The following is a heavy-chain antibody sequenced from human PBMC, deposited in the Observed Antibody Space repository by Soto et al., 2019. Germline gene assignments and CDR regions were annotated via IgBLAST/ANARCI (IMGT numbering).Heavy chain of an antibody. V-gene: IGHV4-59*04. CDR1: GGSISSYY. Sequence: PSETLSLTCTVSGGSISSYYWSWILQPTGKGLEWIGYIYYDGSTYYNPSLKSRVTISFDTSKNQFSLKLSSVTAADTAVYYCARSHIVPRLFMYPYDYWGQGTPVTVSS. CDR3: ARSHIVPRLFMYPYDY. CDR2: IYYDGST. J-gene: IGHJ4*02. D-gene: IGHD6-6*01.